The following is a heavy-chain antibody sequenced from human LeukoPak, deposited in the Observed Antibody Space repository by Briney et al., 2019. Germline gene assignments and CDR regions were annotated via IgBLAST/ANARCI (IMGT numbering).Heavy chain of an antibody. J-gene: IGHJ2*01. V-gene: IGHV1-18*01. D-gene: IGHD1-26*01. CDR3: ARAFSVGATPRYFDL. Sequence: ASVKVSCKASGGTFSSYAISWVRQDPGQGLEWMGWISAYNGNTNYAQKLQGRVTMTTDTSTSTAYMELRSLRSDDTAVYYCARAFSVGATPRYFDLWGRGTLVTVSS. CDR2: ISAYNGNT. CDR1: GGTFSSYA.